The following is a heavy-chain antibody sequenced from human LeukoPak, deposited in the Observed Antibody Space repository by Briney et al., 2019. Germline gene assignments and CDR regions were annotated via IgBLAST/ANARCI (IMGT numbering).Heavy chain of an antibody. Sequence: PGGSLRLSCAASGFTFSTYDVNWVRHAPGKGLEWVSAISSSGATTYYADSVKGRFSISRDNSKNTPYLQTNSLRAEDTAVYHCAKDRNGWPTNSDSWGQGTLVTVS. CDR2: ISSSGATT. D-gene: IGHD6-19*01. CDR1: GFTFSTYD. CDR3: AKDRNGWPTNSDS. J-gene: IGHJ4*02. V-gene: IGHV3-23*01.